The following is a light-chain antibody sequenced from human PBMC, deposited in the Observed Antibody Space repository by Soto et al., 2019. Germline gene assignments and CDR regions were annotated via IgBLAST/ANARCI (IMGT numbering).Light chain of an antibody. J-gene: IGKJ3*01. CDR3: QNNNRGPLT. Sequence: DVQMTQSPSSLSASVGDRVTITCRASQGISNYLAWYQQKPGKVPKLLIYAASTLQSGVPSRFSGSTSATAFTLTISSLRAEDVATKYCQNNNRGPLTFGPRTKVYI. CDR1: QGISNY. CDR2: AAS. V-gene: IGKV1-27*01.